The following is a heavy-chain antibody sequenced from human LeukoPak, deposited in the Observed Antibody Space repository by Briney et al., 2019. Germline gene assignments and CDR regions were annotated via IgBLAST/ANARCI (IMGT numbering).Heavy chain of an antibody. V-gene: IGHV4-4*02. CDR2: IYHSGST. CDR3: ASSVRGDILTGYYDY. CDR1: GGSISSSNW. D-gene: IGHD3-9*01. J-gene: IGHJ4*02. Sequence: SGTLSLTCAVSGGSISSSNWWSWVRQPPGKGLEWIGEIYHSGSTNYNPSLKSRVTISVDKSKNQFSLKLSSVTAADTAVYYCASSVRGDILTGYYDYWGQGTLVTVSS.